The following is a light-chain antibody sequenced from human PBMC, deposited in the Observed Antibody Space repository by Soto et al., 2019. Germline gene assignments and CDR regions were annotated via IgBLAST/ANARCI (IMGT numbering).Light chain of an antibody. CDR3: QQYDSSPYT. V-gene: IGKV3-20*01. J-gene: IGKJ2*01. Sequence: EIVLTQSPGTLSLSPGERATLSCRASQRVSNSYLAWYQQRPGQAPRLVMYGAFSRSTCIPDRFNGSGSGTDFTLTISRLEPEDFAVYYCQQYDSSPYTFGPGTKLEIK. CDR2: GAF. CDR1: QRVSNSY.